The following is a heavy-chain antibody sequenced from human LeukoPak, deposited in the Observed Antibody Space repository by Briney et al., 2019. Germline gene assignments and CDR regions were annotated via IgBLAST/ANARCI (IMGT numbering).Heavy chain of an antibody. CDR3: ARGDSSGWYGYYYCYMDV. CDR1: GYTFTSYG. V-gene: IGHV1-18*01. CDR2: ISAYNGNT. D-gene: IGHD6-19*01. J-gene: IGHJ6*03. Sequence: ASVKVSCKASGYTFTSYGISWVRQAPGQGLEWMGWISAYNGNTNYAQKLQGRVTMTTDTSTSTAYMELRSLRSEDTAVYYCARGDSSGWYGYYYCYMDVWGKGTTVTVSS.